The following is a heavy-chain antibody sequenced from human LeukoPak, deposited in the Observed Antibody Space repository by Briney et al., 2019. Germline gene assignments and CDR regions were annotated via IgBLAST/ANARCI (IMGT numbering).Heavy chain of an antibody. V-gene: IGHV4-34*01. CDR1: GGSFSGYY. CDR3: ARERLGHYYYGMDV. D-gene: IGHD3-9*01. Sequence: SETLSLTCAVYGGSFSGYYWSWIRQPPGKGLEWTGEINHSGSTNYNPSLKSRVTISVDTSKNQFSLKLSSVTAADTAVYYCARERLGHYYYGMDVWGQGTTVTVSS. CDR2: INHSGST. J-gene: IGHJ6*02.